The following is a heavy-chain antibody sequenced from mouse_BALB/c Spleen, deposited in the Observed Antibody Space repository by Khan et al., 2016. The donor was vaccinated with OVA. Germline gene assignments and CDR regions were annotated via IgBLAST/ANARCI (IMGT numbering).Heavy chain of an antibody. V-gene: IGHV9-3-1*01. CDR2: INTYTGET. J-gene: IGHJ2*01. CDR1: GYTFTNYV. CDR3: TRFHGGY. Sequence: QIQLGQSGPELKKPGETVKISCHASGYTFTNYVMNWVKQSPGKGLKWMGWINTYTGETTYADDFTGRFAFSLETSASTAYLQINSLKNEDTATYLCTRFHGGYWGQGTTLTVSS.